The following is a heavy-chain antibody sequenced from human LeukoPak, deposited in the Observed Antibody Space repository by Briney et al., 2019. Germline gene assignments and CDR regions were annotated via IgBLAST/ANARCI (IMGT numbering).Heavy chain of an antibody. CDR1: GFTFSTFW. J-gene: IGHJ4*02. V-gene: IGHV3-74*01. Sequence: QTGGSLRLSCAASGFTFSTFWMHWVRQAPGKGLEWVSRMNSDGSRKTYADSVKGRFTFSRDNAKKTLYLQMSRLRVEDTAVYYCARVSKYSSNWYVDYCGQGTLVTVSS. D-gene: IGHD6-13*01. CDR3: ARVSKYSSNWYVDY. CDR2: MNSDGSRK.